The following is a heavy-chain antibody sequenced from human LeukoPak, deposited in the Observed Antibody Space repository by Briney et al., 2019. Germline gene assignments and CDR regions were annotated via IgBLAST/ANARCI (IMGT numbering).Heavy chain of an antibody. CDR3: ARAYSGYDSSGYYPFDY. J-gene: IGHJ4*02. Sequence: SETLSFTCAVYGGSFSGYYWSWIRQPPGKGLEWIGEINHSGSTNYNPSLKSRVTISVDTSKNQFSLKLSSVTAADTAVYYCARAYSGYDSSGYYPFDYWGQGTLVTVSS. CDR1: GGSFSGYY. D-gene: IGHD3-22*01. CDR2: INHSGST. V-gene: IGHV4-34*01.